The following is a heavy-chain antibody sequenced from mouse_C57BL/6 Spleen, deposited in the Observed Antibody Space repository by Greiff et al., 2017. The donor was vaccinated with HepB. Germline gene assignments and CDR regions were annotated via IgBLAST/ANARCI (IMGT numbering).Heavy chain of an antibody. CDR1: GYTFTDYN. J-gene: IGHJ3*01. D-gene: IGHD1-1*01. Sequence: VQLQQSGPELVKPGASVKMSCKASGYTFTDYNMHWVKQSHGKSLEWIGYINPNNGGTSYNQKFKGKATLTVNKSSSTAYMELRSLTSEDSAVYYCARSYGSSYLAWFAYWGQGTLVTVSA. CDR2: INPNNGGT. CDR3: ARSYGSSYLAWFAY. V-gene: IGHV1-22*01.